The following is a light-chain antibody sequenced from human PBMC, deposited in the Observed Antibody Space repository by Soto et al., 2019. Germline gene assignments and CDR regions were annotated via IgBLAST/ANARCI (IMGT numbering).Light chain of an antibody. CDR3: CSYAGSTTFYV. V-gene: IGLV2-23*01. CDR1: SSDVGTYNL. Sequence: QSVLTQPASVSGSPGQSITISCTGTSSDVGTYNLVSWYQQHPGKAPKLMIYEGTKRPSGVSDRFSASKSGNTASLTISGLQAEDEADYHCCSYAGSTTFYVFGTGTKLTVL. CDR2: EGT. J-gene: IGLJ1*01.